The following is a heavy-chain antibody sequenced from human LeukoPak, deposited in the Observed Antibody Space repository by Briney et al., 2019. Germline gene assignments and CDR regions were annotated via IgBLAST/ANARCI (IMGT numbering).Heavy chain of an antibody. V-gene: IGHV4-39*07. CDR3: ARGYYDSSGDYAFDI. Sequence: SETLSLTCTVSGGSISSSSYYWGWIRQPPGKGLEWIGSIYYSGSTYYNPSLKSRVTMSVDTSKNQFSLKLSSVTAADTAVYYCARGYYDSSGDYAFDIWGQGTMVTVSS. J-gene: IGHJ3*02. CDR2: IYYSGST. D-gene: IGHD3-22*01. CDR1: GGSISSSSYY.